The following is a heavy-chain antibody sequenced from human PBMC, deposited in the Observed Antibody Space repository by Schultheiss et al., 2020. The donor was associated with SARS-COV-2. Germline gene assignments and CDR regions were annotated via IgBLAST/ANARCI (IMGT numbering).Heavy chain of an antibody. Sequence: SQTLSLTCSVSGGSIRSYYWSWIRQSPGKGLEWIGYIDYSGRIFYNPSLKSRITMSSDTSKNEFSLKLTSVTAADTAVYHCARFGRQSGASYPDYWGLGKLVTVSS. CDR3: ARFGRQSGASYPDY. V-gene: IGHV4-59*04. J-gene: IGHJ4*02. D-gene: IGHD3-10*01. CDR2: IDYSGRI. CDR1: GGSIRSYY.